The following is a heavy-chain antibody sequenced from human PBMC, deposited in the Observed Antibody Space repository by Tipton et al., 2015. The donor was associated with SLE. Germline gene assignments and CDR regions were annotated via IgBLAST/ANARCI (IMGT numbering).Heavy chain of an antibody. V-gene: IGHV4-34*01. CDR2: INHSGST. CDR1: GGSFSGYY. CDR3: ARAGTTRFDY. D-gene: IGHD1-26*01. J-gene: IGHJ4*02. Sequence: GLVKPSETLSLTCAVYGGSFSGYYWSWIRQPPGKGLEWIGEINHSGSTNYNPSLKSRVTISVDTSKNQFSLKLSSVTAADTAVYYCARAGTTRFDYWGQGTLVTVSS.